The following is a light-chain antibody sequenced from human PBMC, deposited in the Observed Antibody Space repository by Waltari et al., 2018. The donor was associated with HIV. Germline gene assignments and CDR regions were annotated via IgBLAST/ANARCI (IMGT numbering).Light chain of an antibody. CDR2: AAS. CDR1: QSISSY. J-gene: IGKJ4*01. CDR3: QQSYSTPLT. V-gene: IGKV1-39*01. Sequence: DIQMTQSPSSLSASVGDRVTITCRASQSISSYLNWYQQKPGKAPKLVIYAASSLQSGVPSRFSGSGSGTDFTLTISNLQPEDFATYYCQQSYSTPLTFGGGTKVEIK.